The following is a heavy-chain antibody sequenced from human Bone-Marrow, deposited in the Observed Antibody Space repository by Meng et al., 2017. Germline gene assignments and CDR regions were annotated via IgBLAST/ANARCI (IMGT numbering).Heavy chain of an antibody. CDR3: ASLYGDSSVWYLDL. J-gene: IGHJ2*01. Sequence: VQLPESGPLRVQPSQTLSLTCTVSRGSNNSGNHYWSWSRQHPGKGLEYIGYIYYSGSTYYNPSLKSRVIISVDTSKNQFSLRLNSVTAADTAVYYCASLYGDSSVWYLDLWGRGTLVTASS. V-gene: IGHV4-31*03. CDR1: RGSNNSGNHY. CDR2: IYYSGST. D-gene: IGHD4-17*01.